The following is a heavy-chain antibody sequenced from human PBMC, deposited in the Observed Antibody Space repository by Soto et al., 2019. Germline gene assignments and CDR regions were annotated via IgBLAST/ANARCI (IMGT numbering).Heavy chain of an antibody. CDR1: GGTFSSYT. Sequence: QVQLVQSGAEVKKPGSSVKVSCKASGGTFSSYTISWVRQAPGQGLEWMGRIIPILGIANYAQKFQGRVTITADKSTSPAYMELSSLRSEDTAVYYCARARGMVRGVSDYYYGMDVWGQGTTVTVSS. D-gene: IGHD3-10*01. CDR3: ARARGMVRGVSDYYYGMDV. V-gene: IGHV1-69*02. CDR2: IIPILGIA. J-gene: IGHJ6*02.